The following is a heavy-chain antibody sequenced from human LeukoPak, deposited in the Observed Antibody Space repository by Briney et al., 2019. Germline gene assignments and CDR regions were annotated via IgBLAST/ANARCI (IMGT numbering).Heavy chain of an antibody. D-gene: IGHD2-21*02. J-gene: IGHJ3*02. CDR3: ARGELAYCGGDCYPLPFGI. Sequence: PGGSLRLSCAASGFTFSSYGMHWVRQAPGKGLEWVAVIWYDGSNKYYADSVKGRFTISRDNSKNTLYLQMNSLRAEDTAVYYCARGELAYCGGDCYPLPFGIWGQGTMVTVSS. CDR1: GFTFSSYG. V-gene: IGHV3-33*01. CDR2: IWYDGSNK.